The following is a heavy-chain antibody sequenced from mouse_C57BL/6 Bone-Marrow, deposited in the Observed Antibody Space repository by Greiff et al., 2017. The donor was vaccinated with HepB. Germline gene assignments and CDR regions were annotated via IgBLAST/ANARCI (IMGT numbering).Heavy chain of an antibody. D-gene: IGHD2-10*01. CDR2: IYPGSGNT. V-gene: IGHV1-76*01. J-gene: IGHJ4*01. Sequence: QVQLQQSGAELVRPGASVKLSCKASGYTFTDYYINWVKQRPGQGLEWIARIYPGSGNTYYNEKFKGKATLTAEKSSSTAYMQLSSLTSEDSAVYFCARGSDDFPTPMDYWGQGTSVTVSS. CDR1: GYTFTDYY. CDR3: ARGSDDFPTPMDY.